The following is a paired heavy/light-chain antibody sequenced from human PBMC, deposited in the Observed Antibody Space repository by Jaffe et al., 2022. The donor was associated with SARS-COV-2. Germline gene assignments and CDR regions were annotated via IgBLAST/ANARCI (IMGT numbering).Heavy chain of an antibody. CDR2: ISNIGSI. V-gene: IGHV3-11*01. CDR3: ARQGYGGDCYECFDY. J-gene: IGHJ4*02. CDR1: GFTFSDYY. D-gene: IGHD2-21*02. Sequence: QVQLVESGGGLVKPGGSLRLSCAASGFTFSDYYMSWFRQAPGKGLEWVSYISNIGSIYYADSVKGRFTISRDNAKNSLSLQMSSLRAEDTAVYYCARQGYGGDCYECFDYWGQGTLVTVSS.
Light chain of an antibody. V-gene: IGLV1-40*01. CDR1: SSNIGALYD. J-gene: IGLJ2*01. Sequence: QSVLTQPPSVSGAPGQRVTISCTGSSSNIGALYDVHWYQQLPGTAPKLLIFSNTNRPSGVPDRFSGSKSGISASLAITGLQAEDEADYYCQSYDYSLSAVVFGGGTKLTVL. CDR3: QSYDYSLSAVV. CDR2: SNT.